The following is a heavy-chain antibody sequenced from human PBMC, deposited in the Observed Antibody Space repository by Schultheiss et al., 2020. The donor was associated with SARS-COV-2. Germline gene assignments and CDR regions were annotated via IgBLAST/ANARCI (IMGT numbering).Heavy chain of an antibody. CDR1: GFPFSTYW. D-gene: IGHD3-22*01. CDR2: INSDGSST. V-gene: IGHV3-74*01. J-gene: IGHJ4*02. Sequence: GGSLRLSCAASGFPFSTYWMHWVRQAPGKGLVWVSRINSDGSSTRYADSVKGRFTISRDNSKSTLYLQMNTLRAEDTAIYYCAKRYDTSDYYAAFDYWGQGTLVTVSS. CDR3: AKRYDTSDYYAAFDY.